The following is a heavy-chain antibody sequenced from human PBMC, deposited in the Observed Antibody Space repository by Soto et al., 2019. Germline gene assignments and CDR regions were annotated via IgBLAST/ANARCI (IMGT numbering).Heavy chain of an antibody. V-gene: IGHV3-48*03. D-gene: IGHD3-16*01. J-gene: IGHJ6*02. CDR3: ASWAGDGYNYHGMDV. CDR1: GFTFSSYE. CDR2: ISSSGSTI. Sequence: GGSLRLSCAASGFTFSSYEMNWVRQAPGKGLEWVSYISSSGSTIYDADSVKGRFTISRDNAKNSLYLQMNSLRAEDTAVYYCASWAGDGYNYHGMDVWGQGTTVTVSS.